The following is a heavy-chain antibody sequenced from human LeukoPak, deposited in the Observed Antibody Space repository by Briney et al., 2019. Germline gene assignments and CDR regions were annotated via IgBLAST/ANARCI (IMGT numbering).Heavy chain of an antibody. Sequence: PSETLSLTCTVSGGSISSYYWNWIRQPAGKGLEWIGRINTSGSTNYNPSLKSRVTMSVDTSKSQFSLKLSSVTAADTAAYYCAKRGENNWFDPWGQGTLVTVSS. D-gene: IGHD2-21*01. CDR3: AKRGENNWFDP. J-gene: IGHJ5*02. CDR2: INTSGST. V-gene: IGHV4-4*07. CDR1: GGSISSYY.